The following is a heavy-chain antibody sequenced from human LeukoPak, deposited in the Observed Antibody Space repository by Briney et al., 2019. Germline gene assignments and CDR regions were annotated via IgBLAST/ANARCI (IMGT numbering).Heavy chain of an antibody. J-gene: IGHJ4*02. CDR2: ISGSGRRT. V-gene: IGHV3-64D*09. Sequence: GGSLRLSCSASGFTFSSHTMHWVRQAPGKGLEYVSTISGSGRRTYYADSVKGRFTISRDNSRNTLYLQMSSLRAEDTAVYYCVKDLSRSYTFDYWGQGTLVTVSS. CDR1: GFTFSSHT. D-gene: IGHD3-10*01. CDR3: VKDLSRSYTFDY.